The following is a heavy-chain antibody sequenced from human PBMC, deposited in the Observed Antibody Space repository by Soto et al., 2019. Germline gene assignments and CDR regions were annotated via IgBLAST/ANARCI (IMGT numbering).Heavy chain of an antibody. Sequence: QITLKESGPTLVKPTQTLTLTCTFSGFSLSTSGVGVGWIRQPPGKALEWLALIYWDDDKRYSPSLKSRLTITKDTSKNQVVLTMTNMDPVDTATYYGAHTPIFIAVAGNGEFDYWGQGTLVTVSS. CDR3: AHTPIFIAVAGNGEFDY. D-gene: IGHD6-19*01. V-gene: IGHV2-5*02. CDR2: IYWDDDK. CDR1: GFSLSTSGVG. J-gene: IGHJ4*02.